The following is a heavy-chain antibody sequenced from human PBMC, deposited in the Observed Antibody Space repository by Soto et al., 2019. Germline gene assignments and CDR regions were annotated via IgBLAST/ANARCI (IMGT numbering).Heavy chain of an antibody. CDR3: ARGGELAGWMPFAS. CDR1: GGTFNTYG. D-gene: IGHD6-19*01. Sequence: QVHLVQSGAEVKKPWSSVKVSCRTSGGTFNTYGFNWVRQSPGQGLEWMGGIIPLFGTTTYAHNFLGRVTFTADQSTRTASMEMRRLTSDVTAGYFCARGGELAGWMPFASWGQGTLVTVSS. J-gene: IGHJ4*02. CDR2: IIPLFGTT. V-gene: IGHV1-69*01.